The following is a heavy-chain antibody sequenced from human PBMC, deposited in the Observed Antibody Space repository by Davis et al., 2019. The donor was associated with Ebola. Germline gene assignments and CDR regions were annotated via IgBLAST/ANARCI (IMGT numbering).Heavy chain of an antibody. CDR3: TTDLGNDYDYIWGNYRPFDY. Sequence: GESLKISCAASGFTFSNAWMTWVRQAPGKGLEWVGRIKSKTGGGTTDYAAPVKGRFTISRDDSKNTLYLQMSSLKTEDTAVYYCTTDLGNDYDYIWGNYRPFDYWGQGTLVTVSS. CDR1: GFTFSNAW. D-gene: IGHD3-16*02. CDR2: IKSKTGGGTT. J-gene: IGHJ4*02. V-gene: IGHV3-15*01.